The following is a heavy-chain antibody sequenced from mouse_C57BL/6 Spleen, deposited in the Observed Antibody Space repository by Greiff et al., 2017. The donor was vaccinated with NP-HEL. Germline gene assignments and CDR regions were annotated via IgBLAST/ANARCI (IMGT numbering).Heavy chain of an antibody. Sequence: QVQLKESGAELVKPGASVKLSCKASGYTFTEYTIHWVKQRSGQGLEWIGWFYPGSGSIKYNEKFKDKATLTADKSSSTVYMELSRLTSEDSAVYFCARHEESPYYGSRDWYFDVWGTGTTVTVSS. CDR3: ARHEESPYYGSRDWYFDV. D-gene: IGHD1-1*01. CDR1: GYTFTEYT. V-gene: IGHV1-62-2*01. J-gene: IGHJ1*03. CDR2: FYPGSGSI.